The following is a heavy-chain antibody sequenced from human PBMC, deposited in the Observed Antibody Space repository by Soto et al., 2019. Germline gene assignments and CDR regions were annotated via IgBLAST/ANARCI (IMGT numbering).Heavy chain of an antibody. D-gene: IGHD3-16*01. V-gene: IGHV4-59*01. CDR1: GGSISSYY. J-gene: IGHJ4*02. Sequence: SETLSLTCTVSGGSISSYYWSWIRQPPGKGLEWIGYIYYSGSTNYNPSLKSRVTISVDTSKNQFSLKLSSVTAADTAVYYCARGLLYDYIWGSYYFDYWGQGTLVTVSS. CDR2: IYYSGST. CDR3: ARGLLYDYIWGSYYFDY.